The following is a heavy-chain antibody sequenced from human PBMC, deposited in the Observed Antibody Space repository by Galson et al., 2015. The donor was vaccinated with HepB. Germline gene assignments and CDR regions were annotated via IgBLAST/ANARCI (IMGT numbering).Heavy chain of an antibody. CDR1: GFSLSTSGMC. J-gene: IGHJ4*02. CDR2: IDWDDDK. CDR3: ARISMDDYGDYVGFDY. Sequence: PALVKPPQTLTLTCTFSGFSLSTSGMCVSWIRQPPGKALEWLALIDWDDDKYYSTSLKTRLTISKDTSKNQVVLTMTNMDPVDTATYYCARISMDDYGDYVGFDYWGQGTLVTVSS. D-gene: IGHD4-17*01. V-gene: IGHV2-70*01.